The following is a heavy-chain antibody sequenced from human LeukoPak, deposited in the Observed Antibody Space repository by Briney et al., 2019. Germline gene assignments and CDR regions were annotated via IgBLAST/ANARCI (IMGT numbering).Heavy chain of an antibody. D-gene: IGHD2-2*01. Sequence: SETLSLTCTVSGGSISSGEYYWSWLRQLPGTGLEWIGYIYYSGSTYYNPSLKSRLTMSVDTAKNQFSLRLRSVTAADTAVYYCAKYTTTSRKVGFDPWGEGTLITVSS. V-gene: IGHV4-31*03. CDR2: IYYSGST. CDR1: GGSISSGEYY. J-gene: IGHJ5*01. CDR3: AKYTTTSRKVGFDP.